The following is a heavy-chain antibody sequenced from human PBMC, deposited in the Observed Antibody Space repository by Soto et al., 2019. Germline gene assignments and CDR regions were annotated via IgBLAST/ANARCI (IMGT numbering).Heavy chain of an antibody. CDR3: ARESGGLLWFGELLPPGYFDY. D-gene: IGHD3-10*01. CDR2: IYYRGST. CDR1: GGSISHGYYY. V-gene: IGHV4-30-4*01. Sequence: PSETLSIPCTVSGGSISHGYYYWSWIRQPPGKGLDWIGYIYYRGSTYYNPSLKSRVTISVDTSKNQFSLKLSSVTAADTALYYCARESGGLLWFGELLPPGYFDYWGQGTLVTVSS. J-gene: IGHJ4*02.